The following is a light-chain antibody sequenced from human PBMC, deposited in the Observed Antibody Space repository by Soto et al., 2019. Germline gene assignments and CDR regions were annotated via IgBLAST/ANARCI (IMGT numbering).Light chain of an antibody. CDR2: DVS. V-gene: IGLV2-11*01. CDR3: CSYAGRDTLYV. CDR1: STDVGGYNY. J-gene: IGLJ1*01. Sequence: QSALTQPRSVSWSPGQSVTISCTGTSTDVGGYNYVSWYQQHPGKVQKLMHYDVSKRPSGVPDRFSGSKSGNTASLTISGLQAEDEADYYCCSYAGRDTLYVFGSGTKVTVL.